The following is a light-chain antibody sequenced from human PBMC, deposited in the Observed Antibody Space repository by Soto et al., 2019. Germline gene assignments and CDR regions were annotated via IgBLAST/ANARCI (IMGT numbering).Light chain of an antibody. V-gene: IGKV3-20*01. Sequence: EIVLTQSPGTLSLSPGERATLSCRASQSVSSSYLAWYQQQPGQAPRLLIYGASSRATGIPDRFSGSGSGTDFTLTISSLEPEDVAVYYCQQYGSSPQTFGQGTKVEIK. J-gene: IGKJ1*01. CDR2: GAS. CDR1: QSVSSSY. CDR3: QQYGSSPQT.